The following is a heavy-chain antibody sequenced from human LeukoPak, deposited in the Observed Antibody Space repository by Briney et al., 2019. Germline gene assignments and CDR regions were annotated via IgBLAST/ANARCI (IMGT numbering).Heavy chain of an antibody. D-gene: IGHD3-16*01. CDR2: INHSGST. V-gene: IGHV4-34*01. CDR3: ARGPEGVKANWFDP. CDR1: GGSFSGYY. Sequence: SETLSLTCAVYGGSFSGYYWSWIRQPPGKGLEWIGEINHSGSTNYNPSLKSRVTISVDTSKNQFSLKLSSVTAADTAVYYCARGPEGVKANWFDPWGQGTLVTVSS. J-gene: IGHJ5*02.